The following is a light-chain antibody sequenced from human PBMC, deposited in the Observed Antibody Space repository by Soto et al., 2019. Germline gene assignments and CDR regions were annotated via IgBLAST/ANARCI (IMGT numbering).Light chain of an antibody. CDR2: DAS. Sequence: EVVLTQSPATLSLSPGERATLSCRASQNVGIYLAWYQQKPGQAPRLLIYDASNRATGIPARFSGSGSATDFTLTISSLEAEDFAVYYCQQRLTGPWTFGQGTRVEI. CDR1: QNVGIY. V-gene: IGKV3-11*01. J-gene: IGKJ1*01. CDR3: QQRLTGPWT.